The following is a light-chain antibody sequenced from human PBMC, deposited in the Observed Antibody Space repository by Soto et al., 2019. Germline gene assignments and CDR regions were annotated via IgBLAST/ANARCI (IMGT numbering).Light chain of an antibody. CDR2: DVS. CDR1: SSDVGGYNY. V-gene: IGLV2-11*02. Sequence: QSALTQPRSVSGSPGQSVTISCTGTSSDVGGYNYVSWYQQHPGKAPKLMIYDVSKRTSGVPDRFSGSKSGNTASLTISGLQAEDEADYYCCSYAGSYTFVVFGGGTKHTVL. CDR3: CSYAGSYTFVV. J-gene: IGLJ2*01.